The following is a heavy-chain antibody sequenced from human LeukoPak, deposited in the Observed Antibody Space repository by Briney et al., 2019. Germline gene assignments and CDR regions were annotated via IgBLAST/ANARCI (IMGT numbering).Heavy chain of an antibody. CDR2: IYPRDGST. CDR1: GYTFTSNY. V-gene: IGHV1-46*01. Sequence: AXVTVSCTASGYTFTSNYIHWVRQAPGQGLEWMGMIYPRDGSTSYAQKFQGRVTVTRDTSTSTVHMELSGLRSEDTAVYYCARDQEGFDYWGQGTLVTVSS. J-gene: IGHJ4*02. CDR3: ARDQEGFDY.